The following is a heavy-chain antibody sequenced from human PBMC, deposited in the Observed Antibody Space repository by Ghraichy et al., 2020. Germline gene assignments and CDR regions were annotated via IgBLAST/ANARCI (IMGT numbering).Heavy chain of an antibody. CDR2: ISSSGSTI. CDR1: GFTFSSYE. V-gene: IGHV3-48*03. J-gene: IGHJ2*01. D-gene: IGHD2-15*01. CDR3: ASPPIDCSGGSCHRGFDL. Sequence: GGSLRLSCAASGFTFSSYEMNWVRQAPGKGLEWVSYISSSGSTIYYADSVKGRFTISRDNAKNSLYLQMNSLRAEDTAVYYCASPPIDCSGGSCHRGFDLWGRGTLVTVSS.